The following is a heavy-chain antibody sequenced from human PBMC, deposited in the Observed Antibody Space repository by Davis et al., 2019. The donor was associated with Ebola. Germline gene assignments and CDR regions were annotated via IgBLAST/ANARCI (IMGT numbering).Heavy chain of an antibody. CDR2: IFYSGST. CDR3: ARRAGLQYYYGMDV. Sequence: SETLSLTCTVSGGSIDSGGYYWSWIRQRPGKGLEWIGYIFYSGSTYYNPSLKSRVTISVDTSKNRFSLSLRSVTAADTAVYYCARRAGLQYYYGMDVWGKGTTVSVSS. V-gene: IGHV4-31*03. D-gene: IGHD3-10*01. J-gene: IGHJ6*04. CDR1: GGSIDSGGYY.